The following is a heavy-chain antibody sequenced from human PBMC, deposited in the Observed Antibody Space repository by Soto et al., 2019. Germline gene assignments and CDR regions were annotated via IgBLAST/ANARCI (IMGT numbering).Heavy chain of an antibody. V-gene: IGHV1-69*06. CDR2: IVPIYGTV. CDR3: ARSFPTTVIEVVPARGPYYYGLDV. Sequence: QVQLVQSGAEVKNPGSSVKVSCKASGGTFSRHAINWVRQAPGQGLEWMGGIVPIYGTVDYAQKFQGRVTINADKSTTIAYLELSSLKSDDTAVYFCARSFPTTVIEVVPARGPYYYGLDVWGQGTTVTVSS. J-gene: IGHJ6*02. CDR1: GGTFSRHA. D-gene: IGHD2-2*01.